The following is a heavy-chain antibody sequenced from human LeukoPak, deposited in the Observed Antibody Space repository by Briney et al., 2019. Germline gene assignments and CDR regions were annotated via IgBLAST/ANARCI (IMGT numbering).Heavy chain of an antibody. Sequence: SETLSLTCTVSGGFISSSSYYWGWIRQPPGKGLEWIGEINHSGSTNYNPSLKSRVTISVDTSKNQFSLKLSSVTAADTAVYYCARWYYDFWSGYYVDYWGQGTLVTVSS. D-gene: IGHD3-3*01. CDR2: INHSGST. J-gene: IGHJ4*02. CDR1: GGFISSSSYY. CDR3: ARWYYDFWSGYYVDY. V-gene: IGHV4-39*07.